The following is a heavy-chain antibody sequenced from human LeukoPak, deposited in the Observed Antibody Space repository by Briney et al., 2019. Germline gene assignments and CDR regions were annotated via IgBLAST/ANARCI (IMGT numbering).Heavy chain of an antibody. D-gene: IGHD6-19*01. J-gene: IGHJ4*02. CDR2: FSGSGSPT. CDR1: GFSVSNNG. V-gene: IGHV3-23*01. Sequence: GGSLRLSCAASGFSVSNNGMSWVRQAPGKGLEWVSAFSGSGSPTYYADSVKGRFTISRYNSKNTLYLQMNSLRAEDTAVYYCAKYTSGWGLDYWGQGTLVTVSS. CDR3: AKYTSGWGLDY.